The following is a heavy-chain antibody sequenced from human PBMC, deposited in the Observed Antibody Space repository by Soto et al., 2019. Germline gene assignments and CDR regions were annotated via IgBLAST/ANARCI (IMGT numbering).Heavy chain of an antibody. Sequence: GGSLRLSCAASGFTFNNYDMHWVRQATGKGLEWVSGIASVGDTFYSGSVKGRFTISRENVKNSLYLQMNSLRAGDTAVYYCVRGGYCSGGYCYAYLWDLWGQGTLVTVSS. CDR3: VRGGYCSGGYCYAYLWDL. J-gene: IGHJ5*02. CDR2: IASVGDT. V-gene: IGHV3-13*04. D-gene: IGHD2-15*01. CDR1: GFTFNNYD.